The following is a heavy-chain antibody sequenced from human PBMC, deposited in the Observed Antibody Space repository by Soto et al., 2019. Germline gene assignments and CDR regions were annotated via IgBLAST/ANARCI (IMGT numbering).Heavy chain of an antibody. D-gene: IGHD4-17*01. CDR3: ARVGPKTTTVTYTGYMDV. CDR2: INWNGGST. Sequence: EVQLVESGGGVVRPGGSLRLSCAASGFTFDDYGMSWVRQAPGKGLEWVSGINWNGGSTGYADSVKGRFTISRDNAENSLYLQMNSLTGEDTALYFCARVGPKTTTVTYTGYMDVWGKGTTVTVSS. CDR1: GFTFDDYG. V-gene: IGHV3-20*04. J-gene: IGHJ6*03.